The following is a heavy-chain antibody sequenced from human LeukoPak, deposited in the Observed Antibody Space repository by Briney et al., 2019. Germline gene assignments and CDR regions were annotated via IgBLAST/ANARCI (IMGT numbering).Heavy chain of an antibody. V-gene: IGHV1-69*04. J-gene: IGHJ4*02. CDR3: ARERRCSAGSCYAADLDS. D-gene: IGHD2-15*01. Sequence: SVKVSCKTSADIFSSYAINWLRQAPGQGLEWMGRIIPLTGVVNYGQKLQTRVTISADKSTSTAYMEVSSLRFEDTAAYFCARERRCSAGSCYAADLDSWGQGTLVTVSS. CDR1: ADIFSSYA. CDR2: IIPLTGVV.